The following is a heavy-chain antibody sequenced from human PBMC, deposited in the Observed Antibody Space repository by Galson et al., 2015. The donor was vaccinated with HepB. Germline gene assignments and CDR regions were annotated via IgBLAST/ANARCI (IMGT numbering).Heavy chain of an antibody. CDR2: ISYDGNSK. Sequence: SLRLSCAASQFTFSTYAMHWVRQAPGKGLEWVAVISYDGNSKYYAHSVEGRFTISRDNSKNKLYLQMNSLRAEDTALYYCARDSQGDPFDYWGQGTLVIVSS. J-gene: IGHJ4*02. CDR1: QFTFSTYA. CDR3: ARDSQGDPFDY. D-gene: IGHD3-16*01. V-gene: IGHV3-30*04.